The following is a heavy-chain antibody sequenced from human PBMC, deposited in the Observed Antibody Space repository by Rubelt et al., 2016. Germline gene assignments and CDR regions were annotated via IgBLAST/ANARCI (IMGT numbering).Heavy chain of an antibody. V-gene: IGHV1-18*01. CDR3: ARVHGYYYDSSGYSGYYFDY. J-gene: IGHJ4*02. Sequence: QVQLVQSGAEVKKPGASVKVSCKASGYTFTSYGISWVRQAPGQGLEWMGWISAYNGNTNYAQKVQGRVTMTTDTSTSTAYMELRSLRSDDTAVYYCARVHGYYYDSSGYSGYYFDYWGQGTLVTVSS. CDR1: GYTFTSYG. D-gene: IGHD3-22*01. CDR2: ISAYNGNT.